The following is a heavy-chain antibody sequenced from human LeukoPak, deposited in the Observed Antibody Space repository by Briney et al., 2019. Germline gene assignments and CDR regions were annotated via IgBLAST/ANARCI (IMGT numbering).Heavy chain of an antibody. CDR2: MNPNSGNT. J-gene: IGHJ3*01. CDR1: GYTFTSYD. Sequence: ASVKVSCKASGYTFTSYDINWVRQATGQGLEWMGWMNPNSGNTGYAQKFQGRVTMTRNTSISTAYMELSSLRSEDTAVYYCARDSSVVVPAVFDSFDFWGQGTMVTVSS. V-gene: IGHV1-8*01. D-gene: IGHD2-2*01. CDR3: ARDSSVVVPAVFDSFDF.